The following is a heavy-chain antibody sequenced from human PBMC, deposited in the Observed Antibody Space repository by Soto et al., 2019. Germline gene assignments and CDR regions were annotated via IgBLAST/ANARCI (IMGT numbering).Heavy chain of an antibody. J-gene: IGHJ5*02. D-gene: IGHD3-3*02. CDR3: ASPKIAFYNWFDP. V-gene: IGHV4-39*01. CDR1: GCSIISSSYY. CDR2: IYYSGST. Sequence: SETLSLTCTVSGCSIISSSYYWGWIRQPPGKGLEWIGSIYYSGSTYYNPSLKSRVTISVDTSKNQFSLKLSSVTAADTAVYYCASPKIAFYNWFDPWGQGTLVTVS.